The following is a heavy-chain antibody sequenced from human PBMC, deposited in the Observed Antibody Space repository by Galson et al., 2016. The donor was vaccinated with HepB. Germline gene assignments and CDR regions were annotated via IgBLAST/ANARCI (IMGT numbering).Heavy chain of an antibody. CDR1: GFTFENYA. V-gene: IGHV3-9*01. J-gene: IGHJ4*02. CDR2: ISWNSGSI. CDR3: ARYCVYLFDY. D-gene: IGHD5/OR15-5a*01. Sequence: SLRLSCAASGFTFENYAMHWVRQAPGKGLEWVSGISWNSGSIGYADSVKGRFTISRDNAKNSLYLQMNSLGAEDTARYYCARYCVYLFDYWGQGTLVTVSS.